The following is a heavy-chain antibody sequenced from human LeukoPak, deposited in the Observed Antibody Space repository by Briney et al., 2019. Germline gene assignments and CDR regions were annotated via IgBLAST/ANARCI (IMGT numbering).Heavy chain of an antibody. J-gene: IGHJ4*02. CDR3: ARVRRKYYGSGFDY. D-gene: IGHD3-10*01. CDR1: GYTFTTYG. CDR2: ISTYDDNI. V-gene: IGHV1-18*01. Sequence: ASVKVSCKASGYTFTTYGLSWVRQAPGQGLEWLGWISTYDDNIKYAQSLQGRLTLTIDTSTSTAYMELRSLRSDDTAVYYCARVRRKYYGSGFDYWGQGTLVTVSS.